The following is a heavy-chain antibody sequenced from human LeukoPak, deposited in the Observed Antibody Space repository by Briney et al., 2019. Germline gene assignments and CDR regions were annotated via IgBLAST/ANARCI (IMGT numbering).Heavy chain of an antibody. CDR3: AAYDSSGYSGKYFQH. CDR2: ISGSGGTT. D-gene: IGHD3-22*01. V-gene: IGHV3-23*01. Sequence: GGSLRLSCAASGFTFSSYAMSWVRQAPGKGLEWVTGISGSGGTTYYADSVKGRFTISRDNSKNTLYLQMNSLRAEDTAVYYCAAYDSSGYSGKYFQHWGQGTLVTVSS. CDR1: GFTFSSYA. J-gene: IGHJ1*01.